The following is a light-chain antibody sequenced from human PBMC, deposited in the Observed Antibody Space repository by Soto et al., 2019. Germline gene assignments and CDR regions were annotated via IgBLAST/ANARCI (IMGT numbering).Light chain of an antibody. CDR2: DSS. CDR3: QQRSNWPRT. J-gene: IGKJ1*01. Sequence: EIVLTQSPATLSLSPGERATLSCRASQSVSSYLAWYQQKPGQAPRLLIYDSSNRAAGIPARFSGSGSGTVFTLTISRLEPEDVAVYCCQQRSNWPRTFGQGTKLEIK. V-gene: IGKV3-11*01. CDR1: QSVSSY.